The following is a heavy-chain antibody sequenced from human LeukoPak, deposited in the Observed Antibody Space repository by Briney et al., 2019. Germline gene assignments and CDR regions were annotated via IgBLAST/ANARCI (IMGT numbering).Heavy chain of an antibody. V-gene: IGHV3-64*01. J-gene: IGHJ6*02. Sequence: GGSLRLSCAASGFTFSSYAMHWVRQAPGKGLEYVSAISSNGGSTYIANSVKGRFTISRDNSKNTLYLQMGSLRAEDMAVYYCAREGPGAYYYGSGNGLDVWGQGTTVTVSS. D-gene: IGHD3-10*01. CDR2: ISSNGGST. CDR3: AREGPGAYYYGSGNGLDV. CDR1: GFTFSSYA.